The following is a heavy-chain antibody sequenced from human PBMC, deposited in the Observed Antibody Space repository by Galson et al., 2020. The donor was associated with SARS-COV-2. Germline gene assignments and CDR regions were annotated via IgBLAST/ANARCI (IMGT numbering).Heavy chain of an antibody. CDR1: GFTFSSYA. J-gene: IGHJ5*02. Sequence: GSLRLSCAASGFTFSSYAMSWVRQAPGKGLEWVSAISGSGGSTYYADSVKGRFTISRDNSKNTLYLQMNSMRAEDTAVYYCAKDRFGYSYGYEWFDPWGQGTLVTVSS. V-gene: IGHV3-23*01. CDR3: AKDRFGYSYGYEWFDP. CDR2: ISGSGGST. D-gene: IGHD5-18*01.